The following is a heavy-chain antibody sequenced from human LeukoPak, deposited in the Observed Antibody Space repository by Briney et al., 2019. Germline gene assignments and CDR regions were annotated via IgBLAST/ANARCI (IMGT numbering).Heavy chain of an antibody. D-gene: IGHD6-13*01. CDR2: ISSSSSTI. V-gene: IGHV3-48*01. Sequence: GGSLRLSCAASGFTFSSYSMNWVRQAPGKGLEWVSYISSSSSTIYYADSVKGRFTISRDNAKNSLYLQMNSLRAEDTAVYYCARDDRQQLVWFDYWGQGTLVTVSS. CDR1: GFTFSSYS. CDR3: ARDDRQQLVWFDY. J-gene: IGHJ4*02.